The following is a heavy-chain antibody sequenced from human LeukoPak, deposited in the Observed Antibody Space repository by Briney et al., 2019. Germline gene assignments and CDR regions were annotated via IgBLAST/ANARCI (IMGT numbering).Heavy chain of an antibody. D-gene: IGHD5-12*01. Sequence: ASVKVSCKASGYTFTGYYVNWVRQAPGQGLEWLGWINPNSGGTNYAQKFQGRVTMTRDTSISTAYMELSRLRSDDTAVYYCTRDRGYDYFFDYWGQGTLVTVSS. CDR1: GYTFTGYY. CDR2: INPNSGGT. V-gene: IGHV1-2*02. CDR3: TRDRGYDYFFDY. J-gene: IGHJ4*02.